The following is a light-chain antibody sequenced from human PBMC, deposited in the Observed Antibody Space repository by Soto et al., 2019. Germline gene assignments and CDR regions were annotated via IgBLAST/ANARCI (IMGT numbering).Light chain of an antibody. J-gene: IGKJ1*01. CDR2: GAS. V-gene: IGKV3-20*01. CDR1: QSVSNNY. Sequence: EIVLTQSPGTLSLSPGERATLSCRASQSVSNNYLAWYQQKPGQAPRLLIYGASNRATGIPDRFSGSGSGTDFTLTISSLQPDDVATYYCQKYDSAPWAFGQGTKVDIK. CDR3: QKYDSAPWA.